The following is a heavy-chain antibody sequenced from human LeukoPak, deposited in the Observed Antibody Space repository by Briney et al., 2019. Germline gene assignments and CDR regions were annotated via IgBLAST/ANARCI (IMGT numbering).Heavy chain of an antibody. V-gene: IGHV4-4*07. CDR2: ISTSGST. J-gene: IGHJ4*02. Sequence: SETLSLTCTVSGGSISSYYWSWIRQPAGKGLEWIGRISTSGSTNYNPSLKSRVTMSVDTSKNQFSLKLSSVTAADTAVYYCARDEGGMAAAGRNFDYWGQGTLVTVSS. CDR3: ARDEGGMAAAGRNFDY. CDR1: GGSISSYY. D-gene: IGHD6-13*01.